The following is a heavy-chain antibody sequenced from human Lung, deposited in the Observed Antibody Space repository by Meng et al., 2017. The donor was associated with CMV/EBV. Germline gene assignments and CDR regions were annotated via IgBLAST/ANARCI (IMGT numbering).Heavy chain of an antibody. J-gene: IGHJ6*02. V-gene: IGHV3-13*01. CDR1: GFTFSSYD. D-gene: IGHD4-11*01. Sequence: GEXXTISCAASGFTFSSYDMHWVRQATGKGLEWVSAIGTAGDTYYPGSVKGRFTISRENAKNSLYLQMNSLRAGDTAVYYCARSATVTTLGARYGMDVWCQGTTVTVSS. CDR2: IGTAGDT. CDR3: ARSATVTTLGARYGMDV.